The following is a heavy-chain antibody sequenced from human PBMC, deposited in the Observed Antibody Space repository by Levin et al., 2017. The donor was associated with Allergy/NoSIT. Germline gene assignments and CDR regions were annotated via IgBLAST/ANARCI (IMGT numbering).Heavy chain of an antibody. D-gene: IGHD4-23*01. V-gene: IGHV3-21*01. CDR2: ISTGSNYI. J-gene: IGHJ4*02. Sequence: GGSLRLSCAASGFTFSSYSMNWVRQAPGRGLEWVSLISTGSNYIYYADSVKGRFTISRDNAKHSLYLQMNSLRAEDTAVYYCPTLGVDTVVTQGVDYWGQGTLVTVSS. CDR3: PTLGVDTVVTQGVDY. CDR1: GFTFSSYS.